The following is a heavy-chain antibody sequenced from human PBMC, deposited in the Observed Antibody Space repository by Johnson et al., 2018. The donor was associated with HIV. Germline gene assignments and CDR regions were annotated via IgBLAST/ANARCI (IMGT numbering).Heavy chain of an antibody. D-gene: IGHD1-26*01. CDR2: IDTDGSST. CDR1: GFTLSRYD. V-gene: IGHV3-74*02. CDR3: AKGASGSQRRGAFHI. J-gene: IGHJ3*02. Sequence: VQLVESGGGLVQPGGSLRLSCAASGFTLSRYDMHWVRQPTGKGLEWVSGIDTDGSSTSYADSVKGRFIISRDNSKNTLYLQMNSLRAEDTAVYYCAKGASGSQRRGAFHIWGQGTMVTVSS.